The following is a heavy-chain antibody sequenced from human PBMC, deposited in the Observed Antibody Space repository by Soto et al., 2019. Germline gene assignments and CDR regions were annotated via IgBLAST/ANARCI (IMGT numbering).Heavy chain of an antibody. J-gene: IGHJ6*03. CDR3: AKDWTVKSPSRPYYYMDV. Sequence: EVQLLESGGGLVQPGGSLRLSCAASGFTFSSYAMSWVRQAPGKGLEWVSAISGSGGSTYYADSVKGRFTISRDNSKNTLYRQMNSLRAEDTAVYYCAKDWTVKSPSRPYYYMDVWGKGTTVTVSS. V-gene: IGHV3-23*01. CDR1: GFTFSSYA. D-gene: IGHD6-6*01. CDR2: ISGSGGST.